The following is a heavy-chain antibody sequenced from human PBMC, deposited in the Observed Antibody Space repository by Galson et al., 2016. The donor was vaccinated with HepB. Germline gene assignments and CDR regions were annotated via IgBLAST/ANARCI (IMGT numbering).Heavy chain of an antibody. J-gene: IGHJ4*02. CDR3: ARGDDILTGTYYFDY. D-gene: IGHD3-9*01. CDR2: IYYSGST. CDR1: GFTVSSNY. Sequence: LRLSCAASGFTVSSNYMSWVRQAPGKGLEWIGYIYYSGSTNYNPSLKSRVTISVDTSKNQFSLKLSSVTAADTAVYYCARGDDILTGTYYFDYWGQGTLVTVSS. V-gene: IGHV4-59*08.